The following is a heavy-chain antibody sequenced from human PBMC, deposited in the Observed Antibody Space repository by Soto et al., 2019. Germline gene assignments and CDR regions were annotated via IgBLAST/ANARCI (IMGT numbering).Heavy chain of an antibody. CDR1: GFTFSIHE. V-gene: IGHV3-48*03. J-gene: IGHJ4*02. CDR3: AREGRVGGIDY. CDR2: ISSIGVAT. Sequence: GGSLRLSCPASGFTFSIHEMNWVRQAPGKGLEWVSYISSIGVATYCADSVKGRFTISRDNAKNSLYLQMNSLRAEDTAVYYCAREGRVGGIDYRGQGTPVT. D-gene: IGHD6-19*01.